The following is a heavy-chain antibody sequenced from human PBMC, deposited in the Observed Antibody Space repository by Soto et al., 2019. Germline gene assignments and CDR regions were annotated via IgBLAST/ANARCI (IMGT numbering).Heavy chain of an antibody. J-gene: IGHJ4*02. CDR2: ISSNGGST. Sequence: EVQLVESGGGLVQPGGSLRLSCSASGFTFSSYAMHWVRQAPGKGLEYVSAISSNGGSTYYADSVKGRFTISRDNSKNTLYFRMSSVRAEDTAVYYCVEDQGEYSGYVFDSWGQGSLVTVSS. CDR1: GFTFSSYA. V-gene: IGHV3-64D*06. CDR3: VEDQGEYSGYVFDS. D-gene: IGHD5-12*01.